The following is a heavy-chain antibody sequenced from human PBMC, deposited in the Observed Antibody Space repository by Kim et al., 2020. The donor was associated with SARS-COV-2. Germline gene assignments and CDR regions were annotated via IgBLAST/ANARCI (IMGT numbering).Heavy chain of an antibody. CDR3: ARDLMVRGVIKYRYYYGMDV. CDR2: IIPIFGTA. J-gene: IGHJ6*02. CDR1: GGTFSSYA. Sequence: SVKVSCKASGGTFSSYAISWVRQAPGQGLEWMGGIIPIFGTANYAQKFQGRVTITADESTSTAYMELSSLRSEDTAVYYCARDLMVRGVIKYRYYYGMDVWGQGTTVTVSS. V-gene: IGHV1-69*13. D-gene: IGHD3-10*01.